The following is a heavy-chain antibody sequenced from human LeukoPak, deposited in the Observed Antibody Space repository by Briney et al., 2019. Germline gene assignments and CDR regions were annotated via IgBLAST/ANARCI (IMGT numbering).Heavy chain of an antibody. CDR2: ISSSSSYI. CDR3: ARDGKSSSWYDY. J-gene: IGHJ4*02. Sequence: GGSLRLSCAASGFTFSIYSVNWVRQAPGKGLEWVSSISSSSSYIYYADSVKGRFTISRDNAKNSLYLQMNSLRAEDTAVYYCARDGKSSSWYDYWGQGTLVTVSS. D-gene: IGHD6-13*01. CDR1: GFTFSIYS. V-gene: IGHV3-21*01.